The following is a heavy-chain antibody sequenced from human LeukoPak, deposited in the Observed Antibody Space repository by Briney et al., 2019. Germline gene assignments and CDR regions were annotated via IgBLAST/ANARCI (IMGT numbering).Heavy chain of an antibody. D-gene: IGHD2-2*01. CDR3: ARKYCSSTSCYRTTLDYYYGMDV. CDR2: ISGGGAST. Sequence: GGSLRLSCAASGFTFSNYPMSWVRQAPGKGLEWVSAISGGGASTYYTDSVKGRFTISRDNSKNTLYLQMNSLRAEDTAVYYCARKYCSSTSCYRTTLDYYYGMDVWGQGTTVTVSS. V-gene: IGHV3-23*01. CDR1: GFTFSNYP. J-gene: IGHJ6*02.